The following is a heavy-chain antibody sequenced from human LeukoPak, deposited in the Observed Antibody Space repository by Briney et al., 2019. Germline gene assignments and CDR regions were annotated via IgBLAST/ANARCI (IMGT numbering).Heavy chain of an antibody. Sequence: GGSLRLXCAASGFTFSSYAMSWVRQAPGKGLEWVSAISGSGGSTYYADSVKGRFTISRDNSKNTLYLQMNSLRAEDTAVYYCAKDQAVAGTSGFDYWGQGTLVTVSS. V-gene: IGHV3-23*01. CDR2: ISGSGGST. D-gene: IGHD6-19*01. CDR3: AKDQAVAGTSGFDY. CDR1: GFTFSSYA. J-gene: IGHJ4*02.